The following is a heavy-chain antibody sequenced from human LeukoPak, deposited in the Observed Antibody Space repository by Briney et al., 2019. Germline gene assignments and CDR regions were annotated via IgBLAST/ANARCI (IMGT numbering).Heavy chain of an antibody. Sequence: ASVKVSCKASGYTFTDYYMHWVRQAPGQGFEWMGWINPNDGDTNYAQKFQGRVTMTRDTSISTAHMEVSRLRSDDTAVYYCARANFLYCSSTACLFDYWGQGTLVTVS. V-gene: IGHV1-2*02. CDR1: GYTFTDYY. D-gene: IGHD2-2*01. J-gene: IGHJ4*02. CDR2: INPNDGDT. CDR3: ARANFLYCSSTACLFDY.